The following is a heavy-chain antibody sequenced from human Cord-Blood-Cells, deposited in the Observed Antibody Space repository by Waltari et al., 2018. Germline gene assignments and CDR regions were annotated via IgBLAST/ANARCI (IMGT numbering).Heavy chain of an antibody. V-gene: IGHV3-53*01. CDR2: IYRGGST. CDR1: GFTVSSNY. Sequence: EVQLVESGGGLIQPGGSLRLSCAASGFTVSSNYLSWFRQAPGKGVEWVSVIYRGGSTCYADSVKSRFTISRDNSKNTLYLQMNSLRAEDTAVYYCARALGAADYWGQGTLVTVSS. J-gene: IGHJ4*02. CDR3: ARALGAADY. D-gene: IGHD1-26*01.